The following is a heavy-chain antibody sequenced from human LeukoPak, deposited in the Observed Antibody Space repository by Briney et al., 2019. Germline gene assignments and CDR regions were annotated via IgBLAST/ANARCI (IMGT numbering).Heavy chain of an antibody. CDR2: ISNSGSTI. D-gene: IGHD2-21*02. CDR3: AKDMGPHIVVVTDNYYYYYGMDV. J-gene: IGHJ6*02. V-gene: IGHV3-11*01. Sequence: GGSLRLSCAASGFTFSDYYMSWIRQAPGKGLEWVSYISNSGSTIYYADSVKGRFTISRDNAKNSLCLQMNSLRAEDTALYYCAKDMGPHIVVVTDNYYYYYGMDVWGQGTTVTVSS. CDR1: GFTFSDYY.